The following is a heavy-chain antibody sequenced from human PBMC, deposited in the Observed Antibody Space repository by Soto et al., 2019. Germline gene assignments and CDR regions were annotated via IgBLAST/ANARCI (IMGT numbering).Heavy chain of an antibody. V-gene: IGHV3-30-3*01. CDR2: ISYDGSNK. CDR1: GFTFSSYA. D-gene: IGHD4-4*01. Sequence: QVQLVESGGGVVQPGKSLRLSCAASGFTFSSYAMHWVRQAPGKGLEWVAVISYDGSNKYYADSVKGRFTISRDNSKNPLYLQMHSLRAEDTVVYYCARDRTVTTPNWFDPWGKGTLVTVSS. CDR3: ARDRTVTTPNWFDP. J-gene: IGHJ5*02.